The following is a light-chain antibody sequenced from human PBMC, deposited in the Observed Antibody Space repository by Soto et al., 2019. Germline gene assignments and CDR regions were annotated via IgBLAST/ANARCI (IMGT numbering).Light chain of an antibody. CDR3: QQSYSTPYT. CDR1: QSISSY. Sequence: DIQMTQSPSSLSASVGDRVTITCRASQSISSYLNWYQQKPGKAPKLLIHAASSLQSGVPSRFSGSGSGTAFTLTISSLHPEDFATYYWQQSYSTPYTFGQGIMLESK. CDR2: AAS. V-gene: IGKV1-39*01. J-gene: IGKJ2*01.